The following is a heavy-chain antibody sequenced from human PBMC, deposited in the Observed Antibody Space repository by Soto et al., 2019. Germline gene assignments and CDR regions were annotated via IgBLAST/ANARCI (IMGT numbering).Heavy chain of an antibody. V-gene: IGHV4-39*01. Sequence: QLQLQETGPGLVRPSETLSLTCTVSGGSINSSSYYWGWIRQPPGKGLEWIGSIDYSGDAYYNPPLKSRVTISIDTSKNQFSLKXXSXXXXXTAVYYCARHHVLVVDPWGQGTLVTVSS. CDR2: IDYSGDA. CDR3: ARHHVLVVDP. D-gene: IGHD2-15*01. J-gene: IGHJ5*02. CDR1: GGSINSSSYY.